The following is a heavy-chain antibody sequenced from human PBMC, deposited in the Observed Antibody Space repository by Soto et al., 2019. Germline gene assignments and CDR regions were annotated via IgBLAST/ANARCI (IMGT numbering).Heavy chain of an antibody. D-gene: IGHD2-8*01. CDR3: ARGDSTDCSNGVCSFFYNHDMDV. CDR2: INPKSGGT. V-gene: IGHV1-2*04. J-gene: IGHJ6*02. Sequence: QVQLVQSGAEVKKPGASVKVSCKASGYSFTDYHIHWVRQAPGQGLEWLGRINPKSGGTSTAQKFQGWVTMTTDTSISTASRELTRLTSDDTAIYYCARGDSTDCSNGVCSFFYNHDMDVCGQGTTVTVSS. CDR1: GYSFTDYH.